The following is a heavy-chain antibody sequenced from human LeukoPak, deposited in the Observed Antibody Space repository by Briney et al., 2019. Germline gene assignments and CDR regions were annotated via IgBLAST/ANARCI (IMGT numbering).Heavy chain of an antibody. CDR1: GGSISTYY. V-gene: IGHV4-59*01. CDR3: ARGYSSSWYFNWFDP. CDR2: IYYSGTT. D-gene: IGHD6-13*01. J-gene: IGHJ5*02. Sequence: SETLSLTCTVSGGSISTYYWNWIRQPPGKGLEWIGYIYYSGTTNYNPSLKSRISMSVDTSKNQFSLKLSSVTAADTAVYYCARGYSSSWYFNWFDPWGQGTLVTVSS.